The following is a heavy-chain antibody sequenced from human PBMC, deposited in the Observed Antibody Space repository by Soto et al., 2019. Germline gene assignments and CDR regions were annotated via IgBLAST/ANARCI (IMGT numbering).Heavy chain of an antibody. CDR3: AAFVVVTASPFDY. D-gene: IGHD2-21*02. Sequence: QVQLVQSGAEVKKPGASVKVACKASGYTFTSYAMHWVRQAPGPRLEWMGWINAGNGNTKYSQKFQGRVTITRDTSASIAYMELSSLRSEDTAVYYCAAFVVVTASPFDYWGQGTLVTVSS. CDR1: GYTFTSYA. J-gene: IGHJ4*02. CDR2: INAGNGNT. V-gene: IGHV1-3*01.